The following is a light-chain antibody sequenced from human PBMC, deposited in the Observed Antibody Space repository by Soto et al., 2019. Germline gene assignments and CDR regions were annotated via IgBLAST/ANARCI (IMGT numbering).Light chain of an antibody. CDR3: SSYTSDSTLV. CDR2: EVS. Sequence: QSVLTQPASVSGSPGQSIAISCTGTSTDVGGYNYVSWYQQHPGKAPKLMIYEVSNRPSGVSNRFSGAKSGNTASLTISGLQAEDEADYYCSSYTSDSTLVFCGGTTLTVL. V-gene: IGLV2-14*01. CDR1: STDVGGYNY. J-gene: IGLJ3*02.